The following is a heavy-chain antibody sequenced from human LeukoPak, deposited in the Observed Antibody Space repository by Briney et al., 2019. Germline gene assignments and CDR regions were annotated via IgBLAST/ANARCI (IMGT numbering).Heavy chain of an antibody. V-gene: IGHV1-2*02. Sequence: ASVKVSCKASGYTFTGYYMHWVRQAPGQGLEWMGWINPSSGGTNYAQKFQGRVTMTRDTSISTAYMELSRLRSDDTAVYYCARASDWWSSSIKDYYYMDVWGKGTTVTVSS. D-gene: IGHD6-13*01. CDR3: ARASDWWSSSIKDYYYMDV. CDR1: GYTFTGYY. CDR2: INPSSGGT. J-gene: IGHJ6*03.